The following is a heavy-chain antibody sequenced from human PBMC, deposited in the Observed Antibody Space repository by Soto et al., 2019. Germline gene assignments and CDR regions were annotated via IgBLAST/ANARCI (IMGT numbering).Heavy chain of an antibody. CDR2: IGTAGDT. CDR1: GFTFSSYD. V-gene: IGHV3-13*01. CDR3: ARALRQWLVRDAFDI. Sequence: PGGSLRLSCAASGFTFSSYDMHWVRQATGKGLEWVSAIGTAGDTYYPGSVKGRFTISRENAKNSLYLQMNSLRAEDTAVYYCARALRQWLVRDAFDIWGQGTMVTVS. D-gene: IGHD6-19*01. J-gene: IGHJ3*02.